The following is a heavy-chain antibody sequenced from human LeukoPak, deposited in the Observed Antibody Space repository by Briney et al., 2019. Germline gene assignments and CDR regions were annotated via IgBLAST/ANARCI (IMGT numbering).Heavy chain of an antibody. D-gene: IGHD2-2*01. CDR2: MNPNSGNT. J-gene: IGHJ6*02. CDR3: ARVDIVVVPAAMTYYYYGMDV. V-gene: IGHV1-8*01. Sequence: ASVNVFYRFSGHTFTIYDINGVRQAPGEEVQGMGCMNPNSGNTGYAQKFQGRVTMTRNTSISTAYMELSSLRSEDTAVYYCARVDIVVVPAAMTYYYYGMDVWGQGTTVTVSS. CDR1: GHTFTIYD.